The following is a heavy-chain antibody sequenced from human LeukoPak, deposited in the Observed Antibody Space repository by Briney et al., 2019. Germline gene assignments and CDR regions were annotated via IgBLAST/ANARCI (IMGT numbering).Heavy chain of an antibody. CDR1: GFTVSSIY. D-gene: IGHD3-3*01. J-gene: IGHJ4*02. CDR2: IRYDGSNK. CDR3: AKDYYDFWSGYYSSPSSDY. Sequence: GGSLRLSCAASGFTVSSIYMSWVRQAPGKGLEWVAFIRYDGSNKYYADSVKGRFTISRDNSKNTLYLQMNSLRAEDTAVYYCAKDYYDFWSGYYSSPSSDYWGQGTLVTVSS. V-gene: IGHV3-30*02.